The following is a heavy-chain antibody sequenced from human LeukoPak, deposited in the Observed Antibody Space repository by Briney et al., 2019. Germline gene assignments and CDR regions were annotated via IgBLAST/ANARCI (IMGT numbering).Heavy chain of an antibody. V-gene: IGHV4-39*07. D-gene: IGHD6-13*01. J-gene: IGHJ4*02. Sequence: PSETLSLTCTVSGGSISSSSYHWGWIRQPPGKGLEWIGSIYYSGSTYYNPSLKSRVTISVDTSKNQFSLKLSSVTAADTAVYYCARVPGIAAAGALDYWGQGTLVTVSS. CDR3: ARVPGIAAAGALDY. CDR2: IYYSGST. CDR1: GGSISSSSYH.